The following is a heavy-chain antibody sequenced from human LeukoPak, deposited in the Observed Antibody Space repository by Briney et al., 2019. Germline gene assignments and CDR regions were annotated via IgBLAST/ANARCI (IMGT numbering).Heavy chain of an antibody. CDR1: GGSISSSSLY. Sequence: SETLSLTCTVSGGSISSSSLYWAWIRQPPGKGLEWIGSIYYSGSTFYSPSLKSRVTLSVDTPKNQFSLKLSSVTAADTAVYFCSRETASTSWYWGQGTLVAVSS. V-gene: IGHV4-39*01. CDR2: IYYSGST. D-gene: IGHD6-13*01. J-gene: IGHJ4*02. CDR3: SRETASTSWY.